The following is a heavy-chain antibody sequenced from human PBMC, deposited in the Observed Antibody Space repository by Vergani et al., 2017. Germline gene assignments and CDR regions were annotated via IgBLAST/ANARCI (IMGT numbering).Heavy chain of an antibody. CDR2: ISGSGGST. D-gene: IGHD2-2*02. J-gene: IGHJ6*03. V-gene: IGHV3-23*01. Sequence: EVQLLESGGGLVQPGGSLRLSCAASGFTFSSYAMSWVRQAPGKGLEWVSAISGSGGSTYYSDSVKGRFAISRDNSKKTLYLQMNSLRAENTTVYYCAKYCDCSSTSCYTFYYYYYMDVWGKGTTVTVSS. CDR3: AKYCDCSSTSCYTFYYYYYMDV. CDR1: GFTFSSYA.